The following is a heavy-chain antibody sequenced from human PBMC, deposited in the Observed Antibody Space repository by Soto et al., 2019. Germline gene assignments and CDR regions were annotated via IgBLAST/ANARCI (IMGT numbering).Heavy chain of an antibody. CDR3: ARENLRWFDP. V-gene: IGHV4-59*01. Sequence: SETLSLTCTFSCVSIISYYWSWIRQPPGKGLEWIGYIYHSGTTSYNPSLESRVTISIDTSKKQVSLKLTSVTAADTAVYYCARENLRWFDPWGQGTQVTVSS. D-gene: IGHD3-9*01. J-gene: IGHJ5*02. CDR2: IYHSGTT. CDR1: CVSIISYY.